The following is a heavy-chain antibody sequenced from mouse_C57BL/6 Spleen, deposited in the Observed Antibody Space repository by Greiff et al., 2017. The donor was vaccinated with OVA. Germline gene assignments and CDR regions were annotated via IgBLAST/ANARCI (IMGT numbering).Heavy chain of an antibody. CDR2: IDPEDGET. CDR1: GFNIKDYY. D-gene: IGHD4-1*02. CDR3: AATGTDFDV. V-gene: IGHV14-2*01. J-gene: IGHJ1*03. Sequence: EVKLMESGAELVKPGASVKLSCTASGFNIKDYYMHWVKQRTEQGLEWIGRIDPEDGETKYAPNFQGKATITADTSSNTAYLQLSSLTSEDAAVYYCAATGTDFDVWGTGTTVTVSS.